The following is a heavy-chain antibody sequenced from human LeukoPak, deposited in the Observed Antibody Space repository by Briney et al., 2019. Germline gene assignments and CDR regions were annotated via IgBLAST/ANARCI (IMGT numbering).Heavy chain of an antibody. CDR2: IYASGTT. D-gene: IGHD5-12*01. CDR3: ARQGYSGYDWGVFDY. V-gene: IGHV4-59*08. J-gene: IGHJ4*02. Sequence: SETLSLTCTVSGGSISTFYWSWIRQPPGKGLEWIGYIYASGTTNYNPSLKSRVTISEHMSKNQFSLRLSSVTAADTAVYYCARQGYSGYDWGVFDYWGQGTLVTVSS. CDR1: GGSISTFY.